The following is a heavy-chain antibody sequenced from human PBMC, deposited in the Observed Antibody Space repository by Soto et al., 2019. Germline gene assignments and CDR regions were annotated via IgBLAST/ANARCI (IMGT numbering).Heavy chain of an antibody. CDR1: GGSISSSSYY. CDR3: ARPGGTGGSYFDY. J-gene: IGHJ4*02. V-gene: IGHV4-39*01. Sequence: SETLSLTCTVSGGSISSSSYYWGWIRQPPGKGLEWIGSIYYSGSTYYNPSLKSRVTLSVDTSKNQFSLNLGSVTAADTAVYYCARPGGTGGSYFDYWGQGLLVTVS. CDR2: IYYSGST. D-gene: IGHD1-26*01.